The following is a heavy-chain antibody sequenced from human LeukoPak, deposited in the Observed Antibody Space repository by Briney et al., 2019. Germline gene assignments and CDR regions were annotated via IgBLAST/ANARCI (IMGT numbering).Heavy chain of an antibody. Sequence: PSETLSLTCTVSGYSISSGYYWGWIRQPPGKGVEWIGSIYHSGSTYYNPSLKSRVTISVDTSKNQFSLKLSSVTAADTAVYYCARGASITMVRGVIIPLYYFDYWGQGTLVTVSS. D-gene: IGHD3-10*01. V-gene: IGHV4-38-2*02. CDR2: IYHSGST. J-gene: IGHJ4*02. CDR3: ARGASITMVRGVIIPLYYFDY. CDR1: GYSISSGYY.